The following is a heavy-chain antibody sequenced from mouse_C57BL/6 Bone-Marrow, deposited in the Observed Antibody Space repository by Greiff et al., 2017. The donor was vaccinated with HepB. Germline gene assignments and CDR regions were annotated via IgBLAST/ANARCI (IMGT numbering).Heavy chain of an antibody. D-gene: IGHD1-1*01. J-gene: IGHJ2*01. Sequence: EVHLVESGGGLVKPGGSLKLSCAASGFTFSSYAMSWVRQTPEKRLEWVATISDGGSYTYYPDNVKGRFTISRDNAKNNLYLQMSHLKSEDTAMYYCAREFGTTVVATDYWGQGTTLTVSS. CDR1: GFTFSSYA. CDR3: AREFGTTVVATDY. CDR2: ISDGGSYT. V-gene: IGHV5-4*01.